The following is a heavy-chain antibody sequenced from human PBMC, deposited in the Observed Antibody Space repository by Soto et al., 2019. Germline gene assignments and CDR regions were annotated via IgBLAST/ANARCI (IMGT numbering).Heavy chain of an antibody. Sequence: WWSLRLCCAASVFTFNTYGMHWFRQAPGKGLEWVAVISFDGGNKYYTDSVKGRFTISRDNSKNTLDLQMNSLRAEDTAVYYCAKDVSRIAADYCFDYWGQGTLVTVCS. CDR3: AKDVSRIAADYCFDY. CDR2: ISFDGGNK. V-gene: IGHV3-30*18. CDR1: VFTFNTYG. J-gene: IGHJ4*02. D-gene: IGHD6-13*01.